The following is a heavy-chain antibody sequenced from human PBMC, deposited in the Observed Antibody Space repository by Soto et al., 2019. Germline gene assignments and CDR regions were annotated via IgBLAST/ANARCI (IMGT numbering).Heavy chain of an antibody. CDR3: AKGLRNSGSWSGFAFDI. D-gene: IGHD6-13*01. CDR1: GDSVSSNSAA. V-gene: IGHV6-1*01. Sequence: SQTLSLTCAISGDSVSSNSAAWNWIRQSPSRGLEWLGRTYYRSKWYNDYAVSVKSRITINPDTSKNQFSLQLNSVTPEDTAVYYCAKGLRNSGSWSGFAFDIWGQGTMVPVSS. J-gene: IGHJ3*02. CDR2: TYYRSKWYN.